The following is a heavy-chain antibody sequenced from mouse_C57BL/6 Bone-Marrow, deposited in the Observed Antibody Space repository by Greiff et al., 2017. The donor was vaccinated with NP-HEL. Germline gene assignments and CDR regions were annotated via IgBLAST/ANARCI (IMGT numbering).Heavy chain of an antibody. J-gene: IGHJ3*01. CDR3: ARGGIYYDYAWFAY. D-gene: IGHD2-4*01. V-gene: IGHV1-54*01. CDR1: GYAFTNSF. Sequence: VQLQQSVPDLFPPGSSVTVSCTASGYAFTNSFIALLTHRPVHVLELICVIYPGCVGTNYNENFQSKATMTADKSSSTAYMQLSRLTSEDSAVYFCARGGIYYDYAWFAYWGQGTLVTVSA. CDR2: IYPGCVGT.